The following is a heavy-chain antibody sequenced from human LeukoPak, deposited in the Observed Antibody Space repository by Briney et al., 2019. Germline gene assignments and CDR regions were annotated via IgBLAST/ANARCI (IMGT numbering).Heavy chain of an antibody. D-gene: IGHD3-22*01. Sequence: SETLSLTCTVSGGSISSGDYYWSWIRQPPGKGLEWSAYMYYSGSTYYNPSLKSRVTMSADTSKNQLSLKLSSVTAADTAVYYCARPYYYDSRIDPWGQGILVTVSS. J-gene: IGHJ5*02. CDR3: ARPYYYDSRIDP. CDR1: GGSISSGDYY. CDR2: MYYSGST. V-gene: IGHV4-30-4*01.